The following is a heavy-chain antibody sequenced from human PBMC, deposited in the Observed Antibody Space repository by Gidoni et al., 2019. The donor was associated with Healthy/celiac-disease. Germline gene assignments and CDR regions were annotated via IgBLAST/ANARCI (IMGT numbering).Heavy chain of an antibody. V-gene: IGHV3-48*02. CDR3: ARDPGGYYSPGGDY. Sequence: EVQLVESGGGLVQPGGSLRLSCAASVFTFSSYSMTWVRQAPGKGLEWVSYISSSSSTIYYADSVKGRFTISRENAKNSLYLQMNSLRDEDTAVYYCARDPGGYYSPGGDYWGQGTLVTVSS. J-gene: IGHJ4*02. D-gene: IGHD3-22*01. CDR1: VFTFSSYS. CDR2: ISSSSSTI.